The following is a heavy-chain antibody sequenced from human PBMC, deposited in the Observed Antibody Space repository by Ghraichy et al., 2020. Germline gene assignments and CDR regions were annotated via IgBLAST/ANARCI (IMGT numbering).Heavy chain of an antibody. V-gene: IGHV4-61*01. Sequence: SETPSLTCTVSGGSVSSDSHYWSWIRQPPGKGLEWIGYIYYSGSTNYNPSLKSRATISLDTSKNEFSLKLSSVTAADTAVYYCARDRRDGYNYGYNWFDPWGQGTLVTVSS. D-gene: IGHD5-24*01. CDR3: ARDRRDGYNYGYNWFDP. CDR1: GGSVSSDSHY. J-gene: IGHJ5*02. CDR2: IYYSGST.